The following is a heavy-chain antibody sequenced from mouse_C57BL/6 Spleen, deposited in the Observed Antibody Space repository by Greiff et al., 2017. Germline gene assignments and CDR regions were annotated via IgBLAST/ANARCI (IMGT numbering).Heavy chain of an antibody. Sequence: EVQVVESGGDLVKPGGSLKLSCAASGFTFSSYGMSWVRQTPDKRLEWVATISSGGSYTYYPDSVKGRFTISRDNAKNTLYLQMSSLKSEDTAMYYCARGTGTNWYFDVWGTGTTVTVSS. CDR1: GFTFSSYG. D-gene: IGHD4-1*01. CDR2: ISSGGSYT. J-gene: IGHJ1*03. V-gene: IGHV5-6*01. CDR3: ARGTGTNWYFDV.